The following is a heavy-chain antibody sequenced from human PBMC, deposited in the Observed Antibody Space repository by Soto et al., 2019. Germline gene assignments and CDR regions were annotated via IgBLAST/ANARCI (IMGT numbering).Heavy chain of an antibody. D-gene: IGHD3-9*01. J-gene: IGHJ4*02. CDR3: ARVRGRPYDDILTGSSPPYFDY. Sequence: ASVKVSCKASGYTFTSYAMHWVRQAPGQRLEWMGWINAGNGNTKYSQKFQGRVTITRDTSASTAYMELSSLRSEDTAVYYCARVRGRPYDDILTGSSPPYFDYWGQGTLVTVSS. V-gene: IGHV1-3*01. CDR1: GYTFTSYA. CDR2: INAGNGNT.